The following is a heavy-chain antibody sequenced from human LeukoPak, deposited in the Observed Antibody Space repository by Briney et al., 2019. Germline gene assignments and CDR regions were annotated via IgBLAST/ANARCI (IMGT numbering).Heavy chain of an antibody. CDR3: AKGIAAAGSARYYFDY. CDR1: GFTFSSYA. V-gene: IGHV3-23*01. D-gene: IGHD6-13*01. J-gene: IGHJ4*02. Sequence: GGSLRLSCAACGFTFSSYAMSWVRQAPGKGLEWVSAISGSGGSTYYADSVKGRFTISRDNSKNTLYLQMNSLRAEDTAVYYCAKGIAAAGSARYYFDYWGQGTLVTVSS. CDR2: ISGSGGST.